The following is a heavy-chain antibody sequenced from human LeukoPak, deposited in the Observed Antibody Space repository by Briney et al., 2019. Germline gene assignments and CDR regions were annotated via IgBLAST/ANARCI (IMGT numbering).Heavy chain of an antibody. V-gene: IGHV4-39*07. Sequence: PSETLSLTCTVSGGSISSSSYYWGWIRQPPGKGLEWIGSIYYSGSTYYNPSLKSRVTISVDTSKNQFSLKLSSVTAADTAVYYCARGVPITIFWLDAFDIWGQGTMVTVSS. J-gene: IGHJ3*02. CDR1: GGSISSSSYY. CDR2: IYYSGST. CDR3: ARGVPITIFWLDAFDI. D-gene: IGHD3-9*01.